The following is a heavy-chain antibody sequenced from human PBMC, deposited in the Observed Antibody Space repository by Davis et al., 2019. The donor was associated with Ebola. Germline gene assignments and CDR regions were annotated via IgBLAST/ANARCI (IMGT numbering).Heavy chain of an antibody. V-gene: IGHV4-34*01. D-gene: IGHD2-15*01. J-gene: IGHJ5*02. Sequence: SETLSLTCAVYCWSFSGYYWSWIRQPPGKGLEWIGEINHSGSTNYNPSLKSRVTISVDTSKNQFSLKLSSVTAADTAVYYCARGYSNWFDPWGQGTLVTVSS. CDR2: INHSGST. CDR3: ARGYSNWFDP. CDR1: CWSFSGYY.